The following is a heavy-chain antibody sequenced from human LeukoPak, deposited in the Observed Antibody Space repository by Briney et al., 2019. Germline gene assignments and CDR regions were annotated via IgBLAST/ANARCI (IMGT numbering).Heavy chain of an antibody. CDR2: IYYSGST. D-gene: IGHD3-16*01. CDR3: ARLKALVDV. CDR1: GGSISSHY. J-gene: IGHJ6*04. Sequence: PSETLSLTCTVSGGSISSHYWSWIRQPPGKGLEWIGYIYYSGSTNYNPSLKSRVTISVDTSKNQFSLKLSSVTAADTAVYYCARLKALVDVWGKGTTVTVSS. V-gene: IGHV4-59*11.